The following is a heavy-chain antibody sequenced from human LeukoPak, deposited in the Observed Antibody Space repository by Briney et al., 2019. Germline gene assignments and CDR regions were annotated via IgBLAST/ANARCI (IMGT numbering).Heavy chain of an antibody. D-gene: IGHD2-15*01. CDR1: GFTFSSYW. J-gene: IGHJ3*02. Sequence: GGSLRLSCAASGFTFSSYWMHWVRPAPGKGLVWGSRIYSDGSSTSYAESVKGRFTISRDNAKNTLYLQMNSLRAEDTAVYYCARGYCRGGSCYSGDAFDIWGQGTMVTVSS. CDR2: IYSDGSST. CDR3: ARGYCRGGSCYSGDAFDI. V-gene: IGHV3-74*01.